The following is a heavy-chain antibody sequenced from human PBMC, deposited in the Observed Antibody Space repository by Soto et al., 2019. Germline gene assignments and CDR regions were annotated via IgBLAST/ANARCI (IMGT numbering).Heavy chain of an antibody. CDR3: ARHGCSSADCYIDTWFDP. CDR2: IDPSDSYT. V-gene: IGHV5-10-1*01. Sequence: GESLKISCKGSGYSFTSNWITWVRQMPGKGLEWMGSIDPSDSYTKYSPSFQGHVTTSADKSIKMAYLQWSSLKASDTAMYYCARHGCSSADCYIDTWFDPWGQGTLVTVSS. J-gene: IGHJ5*02. D-gene: IGHD2-2*02. CDR1: GYSFTSNW.